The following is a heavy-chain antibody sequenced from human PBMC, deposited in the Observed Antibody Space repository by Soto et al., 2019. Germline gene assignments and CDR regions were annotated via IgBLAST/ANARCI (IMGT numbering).Heavy chain of an antibody. V-gene: IGHV4-30-2*01. CDR2: IYHSGST. CDR3: ARKSRSSGSCFDS. Sequence: SETLSLTCAVSGGSISSGGYSWSWIRQPPGKGLEWIGYIYHSGSTYYNPSLKSRVTISVDRSKNQFSLRLSSVTAADTAVYYCARKSRSSGSCFDSWGQGTLVTVSS. CDR1: GGSISSGGYS. J-gene: IGHJ4*02. D-gene: IGHD3-10*01.